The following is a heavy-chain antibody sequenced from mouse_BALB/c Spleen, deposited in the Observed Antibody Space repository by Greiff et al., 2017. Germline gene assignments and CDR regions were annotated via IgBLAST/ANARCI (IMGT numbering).Heavy chain of an antibody. CDR2: IWAGGST. V-gene: IGHV2-9*02. Sequence: VMLVESGPGLVAPSQSLSITCTVSGFSLTSYGVHWVRQPPGKGLEWLGVIWAGGSTNYNSALMSRLSISKDNSKSQVFLKMSSLQTDDTAMYYCARAYRYDYAMDYWGQGTSVTVSS. J-gene: IGHJ4*01. CDR1: GFSLTSYG. CDR3: ARAYRYDYAMDY. D-gene: IGHD2-14*01.